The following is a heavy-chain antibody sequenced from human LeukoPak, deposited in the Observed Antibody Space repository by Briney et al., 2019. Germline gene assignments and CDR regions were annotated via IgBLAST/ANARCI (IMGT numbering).Heavy chain of an antibody. CDR1: GFTFSSYA. CDR3: VKEGPRGLAFDI. D-gene: IGHD3/OR15-3a*01. Sequence: GGSLRLSCAASGFTFSSYAMHWVRQAPGKGLEWVAVISYDGSNKYYADSVKGRFTISRDNSKNTLYLQMNSLRAEDTAVYYCVKEGPRGLAFDIWGQGTMVTVSS. V-gene: IGHV3-30-3*01. J-gene: IGHJ3*02. CDR2: ISYDGSNK.